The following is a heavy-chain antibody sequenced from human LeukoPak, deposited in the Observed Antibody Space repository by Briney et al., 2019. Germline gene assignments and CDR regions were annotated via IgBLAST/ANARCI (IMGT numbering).Heavy chain of an antibody. CDR1: GFTFSDYY. J-gene: IGHJ6*03. CDR3: ARDSASYYYVFSFMDV. Sequence: GGSLRLSCAASGFTFSDYYVSWIRQAPGKGLEWVSYISSSGSTIYYADSVKGRFTTSRDNAKNSLYLQMNSLRAEDTAVYYCARDSASYYYVFSFMDVWGKGTTVTVSS. CDR2: ISSSGSTI. D-gene: IGHD3-10*02. V-gene: IGHV3-11*01.